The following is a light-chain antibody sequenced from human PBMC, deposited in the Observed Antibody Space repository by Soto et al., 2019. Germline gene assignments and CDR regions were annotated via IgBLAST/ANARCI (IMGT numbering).Light chain of an antibody. CDR2: GAS. J-gene: IGKJ1*01. V-gene: IGKV3-20*01. CDR3: QQYSSSPVT. Sequence: EIVLTQSPGTLSLSPGERATLSCRASQSVSSSYLAWYQQKPGQAPRLLIYGASSRASGIPDRFSGSGSGTDFTLTISRLEPEAFAVYYCQQYSSSPVTFGQGTKVDIK. CDR1: QSVSSSY.